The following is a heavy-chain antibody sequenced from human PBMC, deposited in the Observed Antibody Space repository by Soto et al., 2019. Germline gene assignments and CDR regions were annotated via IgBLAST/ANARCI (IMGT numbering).Heavy chain of an antibody. CDR2: IYYSGST. CDR3: ARRRDGYNYLDY. Sequence: LFLPCTVSSGSISSSSYYWGGIRQPPGKGLEWIGSIYYSGSTYYNPSLKSRVTISVDTSKNQFSLKLSSVTAADTAVYYCARRRDGYNYLDYWGQGTLVTVSS. J-gene: IGHJ4*02. V-gene: IGHV4-39*01. D-gene: IGHD5-12*01. CDR1: SGSISSSSYY.